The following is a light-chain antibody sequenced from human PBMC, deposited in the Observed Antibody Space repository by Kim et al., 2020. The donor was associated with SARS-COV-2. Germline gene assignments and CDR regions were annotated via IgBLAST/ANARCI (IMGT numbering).Light chain of an antibody. V-gene: IGKV3-20*01. CDR2: GAS. CDR1: ERRRNND. CDR3: HQYGYSPWT. J-gene: IGKJ1*01. Sequence: PPGDRATRYCRASERRRNNDIAWYQQQRAEAPRVLIYGASTRATGLPDRFSGSGSGTDFTLTVSRLEPEDSALYYCHQYGYSPWTFGQGTKVDSK.